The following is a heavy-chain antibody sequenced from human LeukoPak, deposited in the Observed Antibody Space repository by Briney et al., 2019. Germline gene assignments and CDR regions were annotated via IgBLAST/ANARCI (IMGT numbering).Heavy chain of an antibody. CDR1: GGSFSGYF. Sequence: SETLSLTCAVYGGSFSGYFWSWIRQPPGKGLEWIGEINHSGSTNYNPSLKSRVTISVDTSKNQFSLKLSSVTAADTAVYYCARGLFGVVNGRYYYYYMDVWGKGTTVTVSS. J-gene: IGHJ6*03. D-gene: IGHD3-3*01. CDR3: ARGLFGVVNGRYYYYYMDV. V-gene: IGHV4-34*01. CDR2: INHSGST.